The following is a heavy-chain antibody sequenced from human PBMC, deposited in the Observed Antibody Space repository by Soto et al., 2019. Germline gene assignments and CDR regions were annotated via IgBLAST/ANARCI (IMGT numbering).Heavy chain of an antibody. J-gene: IGHJ4*02. CDR1: GGSISSYY. CDR2: IYYSGST. Sequence: TSETLSLTCTVSGGSISSYYWSWIRQPPGKGLEWIGYIYYSGSTNYNPSLKSRVTISVDTSKNQFSLKLISVTAADTAVYYCARAGSDSRTMYFDYWGQGTLVTVSS. D-gene: IGHD3-10*01. CDR3: ARAGSDSRTMYFDY. V-gene: IGHV4-59*01.